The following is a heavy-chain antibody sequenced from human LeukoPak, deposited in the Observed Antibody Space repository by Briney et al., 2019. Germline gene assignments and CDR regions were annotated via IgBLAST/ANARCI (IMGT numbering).Heavy chain of an antibody. CDR3: ARSRIVDRRGYFDF. CDR2: IGGSDDT. J-gene: IGHJ4*02. D-gene: IGHD2-15*01. V-gene: IGHV3-23*01. Sequence: GDSLRLSCVTSGLTFSNYPMTWVRQSPGKGLEWVSTIGGSDDTYYADSVQGRFTLSSDTSKNTLYRQMHSLGAEDTAVYYCARSRIVDRRGYFDFWGQGTLVTASS. CDR1: GLTFSNYP.